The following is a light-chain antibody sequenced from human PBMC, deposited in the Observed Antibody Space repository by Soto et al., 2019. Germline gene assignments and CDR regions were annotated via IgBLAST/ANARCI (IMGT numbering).Light chain of an antibody. V-gene: IGKV3-11*01. CDR2: DAS. CDR3: QQRSNWPPWT. CDR1: QSISIS. Sequence: EIVLTQSPATLSLSPGERATLSCRASQSISISLAWYQQKPGQPPRLLIYDASYRATGIPARFSGSGSGTDFTLTTSSLEPDDFAVYYCQQRSNWPPWTFGQGTRVEIK. J-gene: IGKJ1*01.